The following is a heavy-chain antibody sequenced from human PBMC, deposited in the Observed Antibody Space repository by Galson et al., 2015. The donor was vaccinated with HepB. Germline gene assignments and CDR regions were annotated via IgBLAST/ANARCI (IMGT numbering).Heavy chain of an antibody. Sequence: SLRLSCAASGSTSSYYAMSWVRQPPGKGLEWISAITPSGDNTYSADSMKGRSTIPRDNSRNTLVLQMNSLRAGDTAIYFCAKVFPEKTDGWYRQALYYFDSWGQGTRITVSS. J-gene: IGHJ4*02. CDR3: AKVFPEKTDGWYRQALYYFDS. CDR2: ITPSGDNT. D-gene: IGHD6-19*01. V-gene: IGHV3-23*01. CDR1: GSTSSYYA.